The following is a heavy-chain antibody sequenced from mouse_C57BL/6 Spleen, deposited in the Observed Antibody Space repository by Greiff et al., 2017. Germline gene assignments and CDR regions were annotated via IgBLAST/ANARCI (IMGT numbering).Heavy chain of an antibody. V-gene: IGHV1-15*01. CDR3: TKAGRGVPMDY. D-gene: IGHD1-1*01. CDR1: GYTFTDYE. Sequence: QVQLQQSGAELVRPGASVTLSCKASGYTFTDYEMHWVKQTPVHGLEWIGAIDPETGGTAYNQKFKGKAILTADKSSSTAYMELRSLTSADSAVYYCTKAGRGVPMDYWGQGTSVTVSS. J-gene: IGHJ4*01. CDR2: IDPETGGT.